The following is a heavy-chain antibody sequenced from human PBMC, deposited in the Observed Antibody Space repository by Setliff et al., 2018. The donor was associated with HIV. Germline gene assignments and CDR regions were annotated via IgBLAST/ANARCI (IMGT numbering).Heavy chain of an antibody. J-gene: IGHJ5*02. CDR2: ISAYNGNT. Sequence: ASVKVSCKASGYTFTSYGISWVRQAPGQGLEWMGWISAYNGNTKYAQKLQGRVTMTTDTSTSTAYMELSSLRSQDTAVYYCARGKNIVVVPAAPNWFDPWGQGTLVTVS. D-gene: IGHD2-2*01. CDR1: GYTFTSYG. V-gene: IGHV1-18*01. CDR3: ARGKNIVVVPAAPNWFDP.